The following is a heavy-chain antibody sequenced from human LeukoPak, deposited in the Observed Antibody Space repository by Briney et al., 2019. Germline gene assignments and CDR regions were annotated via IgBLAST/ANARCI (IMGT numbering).Heavy chain of an antibody. CDR2: ISGSGGST. Sequence: GGSLRHSCAASGFTFSSYATSWVRQAPGKGLEWVSAISGSGGSTYYADSVKGRFTISRDNSKNTLYLQMNSLRAEDTAVYYCAKGERWLQYYFDYWGQGTLVTVSS. V-gene: IGHV3-23*01. J-gene: IGHJ4*02. CDR1: GFTFSSYA. CDR3: AKGERWLQYYFDY. D-gene: IGHD5-24*01.